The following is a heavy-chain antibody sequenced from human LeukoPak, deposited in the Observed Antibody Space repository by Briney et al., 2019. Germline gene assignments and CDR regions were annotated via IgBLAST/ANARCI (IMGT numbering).Heavy chain of an antibody. CDR3: ARDPPVDIVATISDY. CDR1: GFTVSSNY. D-gene: IGHD5-12*01. CDR2: IYSGGST. J-gene: IGHJ4*02. Sequence: GGSLRLSCAASGFTVSSNYMSWVRQAPGKGLEWVSVIYSGGSTYYADSVKGRFTISRDNSKNTLYLQMNSLRAEDTAVYYCARDPPVDIVATISDYWGQGTLVTVSS. V-gene: IGHV3-66*01.